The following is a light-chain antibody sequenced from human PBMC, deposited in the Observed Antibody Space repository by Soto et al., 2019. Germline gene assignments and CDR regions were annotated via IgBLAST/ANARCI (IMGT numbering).Light chain of an antibody. V-gene: IGKV3-20*01. CDR3: QQYGDSTGWT. J-gene: IGKJ1*01. CDR2: GAS. CDR1: QSVSSIY. Sequence: EIVLTQSPGTLSLSPGERATLSCRASQSVSSIYLGWYQQKPGQAPRLLIYGASSRATGIPDRFSGSGSGTDFTLTISRLEPEDFAVYYCQQYGDSTGWTFGQGTKVEIK.